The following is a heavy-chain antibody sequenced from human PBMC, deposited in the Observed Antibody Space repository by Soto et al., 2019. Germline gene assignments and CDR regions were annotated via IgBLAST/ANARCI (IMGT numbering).Heavy chain of an antibody. CDR2: ISYDGSNK. Sequence: GGSLRLSCAASGFTFSSYGMHWVRQAPGKGLEWVAVISYDGSNKYYADSVKGRFTISRDNSKNTLYLQMNSLRAEDTAVYYCANDPSTFGGVTLDYWGQGTLVTVSS. J-gene: IGHJ4*02. D-gene: IGHD3-16*01. CDR1: GFTFSSYG. V-gene: IGHV3-30*18. CDR3: ANDPSTFGGVTLDY.